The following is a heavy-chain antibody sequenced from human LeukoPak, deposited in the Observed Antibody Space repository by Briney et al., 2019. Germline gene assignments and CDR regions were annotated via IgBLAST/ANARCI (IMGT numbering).Heavy chain of an antibody. Sequence: ASVKVSCKASGYTFTGYYMHWVRQAPGQGLEWMGWINPNGGGTNYAQKFQGRVTMTRDTSISTAYMELSRLRSDDTAVYYCATRYCSSTSCYAEYFQHWGQGTLVTVSS. CDR1: GYTFTGYY. CDR3: ATRYCSSTSCYAEYFQH. CDR2: INPNGGGT. D-gene: IGHD2-2*01. V-gene: IGHV1-2*02. J-gene: IGHJ1*01.